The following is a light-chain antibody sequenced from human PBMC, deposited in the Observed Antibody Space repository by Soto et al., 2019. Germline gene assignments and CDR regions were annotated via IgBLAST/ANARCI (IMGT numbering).Light chain of an antibody. Sequence: EIVMTQSPASLSVSPGERATLSCSASQSVGTNLAWYQKKPCQGPRLLMYGAYTRAIGIPARFSGSGSGTEFTITITSLQSEDFAVYYCEQYQNWHSFGGATKVEI. V-gene: IGKV3-15*01. CDR2: GAY. CDR3: EQYQNWHS. J-gene: IGKJ4*01. CDR1: QSVGTN.